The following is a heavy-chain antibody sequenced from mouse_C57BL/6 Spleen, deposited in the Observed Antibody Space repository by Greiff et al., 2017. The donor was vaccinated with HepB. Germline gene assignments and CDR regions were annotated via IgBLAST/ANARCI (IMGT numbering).Heavy chain of an antibody. V-gene: IGHV5-4*01. D-gene: IGHD1-1*01. CDR2: ISDGGSYT. CDR1: GFTFSSYA. J-gene: IGHJ2*01. Sequence: EVKLVESGGGLVKPGGSLKLSCAASGFTFSSYAMSWVRQTPEKRLEWVATISDGGSYTYYPDNVKGRFTISRDNAKNNLYLQMSHLKSEDTAMYYCARDHGSSYPFDYWGQGTTLTVSS. CDR3: ARDHGSSYPFDY.